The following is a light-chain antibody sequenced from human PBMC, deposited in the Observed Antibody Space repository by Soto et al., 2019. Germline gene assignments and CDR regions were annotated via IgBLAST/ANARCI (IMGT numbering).Light chain of an antibody. CDR1: QSVSNNY. CDR3: QQYGTSGT. V-gene: IGKV3-20*01. J-gene: IGKJ1*01. CDR2: GAS. Sequence: EIVVTQSPGTLSLSPGGRSTLSCMAIQSVSNNYLAWYQQKPGQAPRLLIYGASNRATGIPDRLSGSGSGTDFTLTISRLDPEDSAVYYCQQYGTSGTFGQGTKVDIK.